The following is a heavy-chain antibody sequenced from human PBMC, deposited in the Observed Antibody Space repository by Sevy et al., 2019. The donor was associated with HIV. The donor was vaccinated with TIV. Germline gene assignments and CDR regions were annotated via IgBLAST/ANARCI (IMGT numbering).Heavy chain of an antibody. CDR1: GDSVSSNRAA. Sequence: KQSQTLSLTCVISGDSVSSNRAAWNWIRQSPSRGLEWRGRTYSRSKWYTDYAVSVKRRITMNPAKSKNQVSLQLNSVTPEDTAVYYCTRGAHSLDYWGQGTLVTVSS. D-gene: IGHD2-15*01. CDR3: TRGAHSLDY. J-gene: IGHJ4*02. CDR2: TYSRSKWYT. V-gene: IGHV6-1*01.